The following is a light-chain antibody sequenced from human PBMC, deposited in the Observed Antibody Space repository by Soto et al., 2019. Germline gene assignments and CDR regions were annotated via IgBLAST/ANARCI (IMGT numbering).Light chain of an antibody. CDR3: SSYTSSTNYV. Sequence: QSVLAQPASVSGSPGQSLTISCTGTSIDIAPYNYVSWYQQHPGKAPKLIIYEVSYRSSGISNRFSGSKSGNTASLTISGLQAEDEADYYCSSYTSSTNYVFGTGTKVTVL. CDR1: SIDIAPYNY. V-gene: IGLV2-14*01. J-gene: IGLJ1*01. CDR2: EVS.